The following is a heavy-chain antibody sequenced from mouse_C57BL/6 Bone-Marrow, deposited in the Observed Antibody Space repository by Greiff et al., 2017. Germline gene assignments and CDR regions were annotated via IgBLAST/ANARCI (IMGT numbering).Heavy chain of an antibody. CDR1: GYSITSGYY. D-gene: IGHD3-2*02. J-gene: IGHJ3*01. Sequence: EVQLVESGPGLVKPSQSLSLTCSVTGYSITSGYYWNWIRQFPGNKLEWMGYISYDGSNNYNPSLKNRISITRDTSKNQFFLKLNSVTTEDTATYDCARDSSGYGFAYWGQGTLVTVSA. V-gene: IGHV3-6*01. CDR3: ARDSSGYGFAY. CDR2: ISYDGSN.